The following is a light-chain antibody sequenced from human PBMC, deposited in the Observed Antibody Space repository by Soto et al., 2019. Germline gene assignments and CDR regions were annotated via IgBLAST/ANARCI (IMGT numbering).Light chain of an antibody. CDR3: GTWDSSLSAVV. J-gene: IGLJ2*01. CDR1: SSNIGNNY. V-gene: IGLV1-51*01. Sequence: QSVLTQPPSGSAAPGQTVTISCSGSSSNIGNNYVSWYQQLPGTAPKLLIYDNNKRPSGIPDRFSGSKSGTSATLGITGLQNGDEDDYYCGTWDSSLSAVVFGGGTKLTVL. CDR2: DNN.